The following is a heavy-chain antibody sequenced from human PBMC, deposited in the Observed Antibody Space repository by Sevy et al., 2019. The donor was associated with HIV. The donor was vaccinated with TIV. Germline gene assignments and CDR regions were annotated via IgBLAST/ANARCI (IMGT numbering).Heavy chain of an antibody. CDR1: GFIFSNYA. Sequence: GGSLRLSCAASGFIFSNYAMHWVRQAPGKGLEWVAVISYDGINKYYADSVKGRFTIFRDNSKNTLYVQMNSLRAEDTAVYYCARDSNSGYYYYYAMDVWGQGTTVTVSS. V-gene: IGHV3-30-3*01. CDR3: ARDSNSGYYYYYAMDV. CDR2: ISYDGINK. D-gene: IGHD1-26*01. J-gene: IGHJ6*02.